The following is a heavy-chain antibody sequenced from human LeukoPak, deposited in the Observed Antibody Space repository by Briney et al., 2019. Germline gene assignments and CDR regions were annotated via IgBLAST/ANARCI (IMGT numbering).Heavy chain of an antibody. V-gene: IGHV1-69*13. CDR1: GGTFGSYG. J-gene: IGHJ2*01. Sequence: GASVKVSCKASGGTFGSYGISWVRQAPGQGLEWMGGIIPILGTASYAQKFQGRVTITADESTNTAYMELSSLRSEDTAVYYCAREGWLQFRYFDLWGRGTLVTVSS. CDR3: AREGWLQFRYFDL. CDR2: IIPILGTA. D-gene: IGHD5-24*01.